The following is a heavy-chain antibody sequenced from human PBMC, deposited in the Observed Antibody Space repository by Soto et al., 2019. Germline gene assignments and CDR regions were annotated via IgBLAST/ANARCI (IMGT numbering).Heavy chain of an antibody. CDR2: ISGYNGDT. V-gene: IGHV1-18*01. J-gene: IGHJ6*02. CDR3: AKNGQPPYYYYGMDV. D-gene: IGHD2-8*01. CDR1: GYTFSRYG. Sequence: VKVSCKASGYTFSRYGISWVRQAPGQGLEWMGWISGYNGDTKYAQKVQGRVTMTIDTSTYTAYMELRSLTSDDTAIYYCAKNGQPPYYYYGMDVWGQGTTVTVSS.